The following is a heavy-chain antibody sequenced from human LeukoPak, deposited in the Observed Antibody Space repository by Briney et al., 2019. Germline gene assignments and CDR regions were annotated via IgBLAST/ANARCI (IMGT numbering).Heavy chain of an antibody. Sequence: GASVKVPCKASGYTCIDYSMHWVRQAPAQGLQWMGWIIPNSGGTNHAQKFQGRVSMTRDTSISTAYLELSRLTSDDTAIYFCAREKAGRDGTFDIWGQGTVVTVSS. J-gene: IGHJ3*02. CDR1: GYTCIDYS. D-gene: IGHD6-13*01. V-gene: IGHV1-2*02. CDR2: IIPNSGGT. CDR3: AREKAGRDGTFDI.